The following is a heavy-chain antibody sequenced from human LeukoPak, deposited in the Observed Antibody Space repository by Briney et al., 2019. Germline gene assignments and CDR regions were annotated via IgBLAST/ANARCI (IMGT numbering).Heavy chain of an antibody. CDR2: ISSGGNT. V-gene: IGHV3-53*01. CDR3: AMVMGNNYGWR. CDR1: GFTVTSDY. D-gene: IGHD3-10*01. J-gene: IGHJ4*02. Sequence: GGSLRLSCVASGFTVTSDYLSWVRQAPGKGLEWLSSISSGGNTASADSVKGRVTISRDISKNTVYLQMNSLMAEDTAVYYCAMVMGNNYGWRWCQGTLVIVSS.